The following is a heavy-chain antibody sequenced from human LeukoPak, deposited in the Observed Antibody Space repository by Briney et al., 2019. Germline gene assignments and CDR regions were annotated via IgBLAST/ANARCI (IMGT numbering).Heavy chain of an antibody. V-gene: IGHV3-15*01. J-gene: IGHJ4*02. Sequence: GGSLRLSCAASGFTFSNAWMSWVRQAPGKGLEWVGRIKSKTDGGTTDYAAPVKGRFAISRDDSKNTLYLQMNSLKTEDTAVYYCTTGLSSGRFDYWGQGTLVTVSS. D-gene: IGHD6-25*01. CDR1: GFTFSNAW. CDR2: IKSKTDGGTT. CDR3: TTGLSSGRFDY.